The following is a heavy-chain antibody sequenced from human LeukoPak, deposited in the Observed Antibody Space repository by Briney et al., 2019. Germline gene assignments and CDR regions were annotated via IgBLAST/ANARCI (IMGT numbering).Heavy chain of an antibody. J-gene: IGHJ3*02. D-gene: IGHD3/OR15-3a*01. Sequence: PGGSLRLSCAASGFTFSSYALTWVRQAPGKGPEWVSAISGSGSNTYYADSVKGRFTMSRDNSKDTLYLQMNGLRVEDTAIYYCARGRYWTPIWGQGTMVTVSS. V-gene: IGHV3-23*01. CDR1: GFTFSSYA. CDR2: ISGSGSNT. CDR3: ARGRYWTPI.